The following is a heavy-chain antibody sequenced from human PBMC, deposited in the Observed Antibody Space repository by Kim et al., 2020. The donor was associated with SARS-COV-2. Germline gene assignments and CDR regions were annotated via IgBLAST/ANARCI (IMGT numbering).Heavy chain of an antibody. Sequence: SETLSLTCTVSGGSISSGGYYWSWIRQHPGKGLEWIGYIYYSGSTYYNPSLKSRVTISVDTSKNQFSLKLSSVTAADTAVYYCARVFPYGYCGGDCRSVNEADAFDIWGQGTMVTVSS. CDR2: IYYSGST. CDR1: GGSISSGGYY. V-gene: IGHV4-31*03. J-gene: IGHJ3*02. CDR3: ARVFPYGYCGGDCRSVNEADAFDI. D-gene: IGHD2-21*02.